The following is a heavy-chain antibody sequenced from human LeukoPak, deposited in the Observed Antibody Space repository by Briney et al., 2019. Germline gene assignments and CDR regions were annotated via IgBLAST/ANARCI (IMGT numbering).Heavy chain of an antibody. J-gene: IGHJ4*02. CDR3: VRDPRIAVAGKYFDY. V-gene: IGHV1-2*06. D-gene: IGHD6-19*01. Sequence: ASVKVSCKASGYTFTGYYMHWVRQAPGQGLEWMGRINPNSGGTNYAHKFQGRVTMTRDTSISTAYMEPSRLRSDDTAVYYCVRDPRIAVAGKYFDYWGQGTLVTVSS. CDR2: INPNSGGT. CDR1: GYTFTGYY.